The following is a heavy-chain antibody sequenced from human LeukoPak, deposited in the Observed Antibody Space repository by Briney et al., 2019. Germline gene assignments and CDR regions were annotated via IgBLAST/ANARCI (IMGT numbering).Heavy chain of an antibody. CDR3: ARVCRSSSLYYYYYYMDV. J-gene: IGHJ6*03. CDR1: GGSFSGYY. CDR2: INHSGST. V-gene: IGHV4-34*01. Sequence: SETLSLTCAVYGGSFSGYYWSWIRQPPGKGLEWIGEINHSGSTNYNPSLKSRVTISVDTSKNQFSLKLSSVTAADTAVYYCARVCRSSSLYYYYYYMDVWGKGTTVTVSS. D-gene: IGHD6-6*01.